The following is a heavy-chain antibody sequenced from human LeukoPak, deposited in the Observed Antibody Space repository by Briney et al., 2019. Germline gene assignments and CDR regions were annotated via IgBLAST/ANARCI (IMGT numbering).Heavy chain of an antibody. J-gene: IGHJ5*02. CDR3: ASDNFERPPSNWFDP. CDR2: IYSSGST. Sequence: SETLSLTCTVSGVSISSYSRSWIRQPAGKGLEWICRIYSSGSTNYKPSLKSRATMSVDTSKNQFSLKLSSVTAADTAVYYCASDNFERPPSNWFDPWGQGTLVTVSS. V-gene: IGHV4-4*07. CDR1: GVSISSYS. D-gene: IGHD1-1*01.